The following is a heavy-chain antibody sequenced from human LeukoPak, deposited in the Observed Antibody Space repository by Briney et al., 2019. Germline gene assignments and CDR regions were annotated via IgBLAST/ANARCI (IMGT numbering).Heavy chain of an antibody. CDR2: INPNSGGT. Sequence: ASVKVSCKASGYTFTSYAMNWVRQAPGQGLEWMGWINPNSGGTNYAQKFQGRVTMTRDTSISTAYMELGRLRSDDTAVYYCASSYYYDSSGYYYDAFDIWGQGTMVTVSS. D-gene: IGHD3-22*01. CDR1: GYTFTSYA. V-gene: IGHV1-2*02. J-gene: IGHJ3*02. CDR3: ASSYYYDSSGYYYDAFDI.